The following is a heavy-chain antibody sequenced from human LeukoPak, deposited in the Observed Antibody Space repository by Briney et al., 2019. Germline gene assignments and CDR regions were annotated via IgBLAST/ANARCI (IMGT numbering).Heavy chain of an antibody. CDR1: GFTFSRYS. CDR3: ARDIVGATSN. CDR2: ISRSSSTI. D-gene: IGHD1-26*01. Sequence: PGGSLRLSCAASGFTFSRYSMNWVRQAPGKGLKWVSYISRSSSTIHYADSVKGRFTISRDNAKSSLFLQMNSLRAEDTAVYYCARDIVGATSNWGQGTLVTVSS. V-gene: IGHV3-48*04. J-gene: IGHJ4*02.